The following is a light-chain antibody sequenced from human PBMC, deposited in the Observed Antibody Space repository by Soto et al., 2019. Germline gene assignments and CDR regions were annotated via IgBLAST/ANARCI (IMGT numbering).Light chain of an antibody. Sequence: QSVLTQPPSVSGAPGQRVTISCTGSSSNIGAGYDVHWYQQLPGTAPKLLIYGNSNRPSGVPDRFSGSKSGTSASLAITGLQAEDEADYYCQPYDRSLSGPYVFGTGTKVTVL. V-gene: IGLV1-40*01. CDR3: QPYDRSLSGPYV. CDR1: SSNIGAGYD. J-gene: IGLJ1*01. CDR2: GNS.